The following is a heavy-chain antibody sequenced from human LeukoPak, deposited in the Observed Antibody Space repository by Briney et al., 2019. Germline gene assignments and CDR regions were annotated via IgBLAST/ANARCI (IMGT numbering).Heavy chain of an antibody. CDR1: GYTFTSYG. Sequence: GASVKVSCKTSGYTFTSYGVSWVRQAPGQGLEWMGWMNPNSGNTGYAQKFQGRVTMTRDTSISTAYMELSSLRSEDAAVYYCARGTPYCSSASCYNFWGQGTLVTVSS. V-gene: IGHV1-8*01. CDR3: ARGTPYCSSASCYNF. J-gene: IGHJ4*02. CDR2: MNPNSGNT. D-gene: IGHD2-2*02.